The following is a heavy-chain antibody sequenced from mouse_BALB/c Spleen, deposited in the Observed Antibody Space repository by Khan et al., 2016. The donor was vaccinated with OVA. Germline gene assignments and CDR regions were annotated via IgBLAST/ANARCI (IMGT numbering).Heavy chain of an antibody. D-gene: IGHD4-1*01. V-gene: IGHV14-3*02. CDR1: GFNIKDTH. CDR2: IDPANDNS. Sequence: EVQLQESGAELVKPGASVTLSCTASGFNIKDTHMRWVKQRPEQGMEWIGRIDPANDNSNYDPRFQGKTTITADTSSNTAYLHLSSLTSEDTAVYYCAPAGTGDYFDYWGQGTTLTVSS. CDR3: APAGTGDYFDY. J-gene: IGHJ2*01.